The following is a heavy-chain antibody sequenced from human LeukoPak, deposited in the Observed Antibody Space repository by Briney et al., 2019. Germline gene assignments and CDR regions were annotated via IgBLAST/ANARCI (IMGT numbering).Heavy chain of an antibody. CDR1: GGSFSGYY. CDR2: INHSGST. D-gene: IGHD6-13*01. J-gene: IGHJ5*02. Sequence: SETLSLTCAVYGGSFSGYYWSLIRQPPGKGLEWIGEINHSGSTNYNPSLKSRVTISVDTSKNQFSLKLSSVTAADTAVYYCARAPSWYPYNWFDPWGQGTLVTVSS. V-gene: IGHV4-34*01. CDR3: ARAPSWYPYNWFDP.